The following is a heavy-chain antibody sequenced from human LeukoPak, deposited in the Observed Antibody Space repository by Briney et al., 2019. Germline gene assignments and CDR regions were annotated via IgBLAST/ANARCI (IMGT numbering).Heavy chain of an antibody. CDR2: IYYSGST. V-gene: IGHV4-59*04. Sequence: PSETLSLTCTVSGGSISSYYWSWIRQPPGKGLEWIGYIYYSGSTYYNPSLKSRVTISVDTSKNQFSLKLSSVTAADTAVYYCARLPQLWFGELWLFDYWGQGTLVTVSS. J-gene: IGHJ4*02. CDR1: GGSISSYY. CDR3: ARLPQLWFGELWLFDY. D-gene: IGHD3-10*01.